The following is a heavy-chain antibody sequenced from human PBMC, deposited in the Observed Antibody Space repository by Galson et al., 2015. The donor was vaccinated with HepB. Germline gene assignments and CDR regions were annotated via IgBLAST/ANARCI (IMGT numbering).Heavy chain of an antibody. CDR3: ARVAVQLERRSYYYYMDV. J-gene: IGHJ6*03. CDR1: GFTFSSYW. Sequence: SLRLSCAASGFTFSSYWMSWVRQAPGKGLEWVANIKQDGSEKYYVDSVKGRFTISRDNAKNSLYLQMNSLRAEDTAVYYCARVAVQLERRSYYYYMDVWGKGTTVTVSS. CDR2: IKQDGSEK. D-gene: IGHD1-1*01. V-gene: IGHV3-7*01.